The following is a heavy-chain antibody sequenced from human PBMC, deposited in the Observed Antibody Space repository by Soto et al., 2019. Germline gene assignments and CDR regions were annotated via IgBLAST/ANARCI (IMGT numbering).Heavy chain of an antibody. CDR3: ASGTPLGYSYRLYHFDY. D-gene: IGHD5-18*01. CDR1: GGSISSSSYY. CDR2: IYYSGST. Sequence: PSETLSLTCTVSGGSISSSSYYWGWIRQPPGKGLEWIGSIYYSGSTYYNPSLKSRVTISVDTSKNQFSLKLSSVTAADTAVYYCASGTPLGYSYRLYHFDYCGQGTLVTVSS. V-gene: IGHV4-39*01. J-gene: IGHJ4*02.